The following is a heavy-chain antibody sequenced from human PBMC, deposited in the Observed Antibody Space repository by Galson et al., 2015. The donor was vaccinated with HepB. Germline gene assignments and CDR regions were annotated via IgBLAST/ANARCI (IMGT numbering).Heavy chain of an antibody. V-gene: IGHV3-74*01. CDR1: GFTFSHYW. CDR2: INTDGSNT. J-gene: IGHJ5*02. Sequence: SLRLSCAASGFTFSHYWMRWVRQAPGKGLVWVSHINTDGSNTGYADSVKGRFTISRDNAKNTLYLQMNSLRAEDTALYYCVRDRAGGWFDPWGQGTLVTVSS. CDR3: VRDRAGGWFDP. D-gene: IGHD3-16*01.